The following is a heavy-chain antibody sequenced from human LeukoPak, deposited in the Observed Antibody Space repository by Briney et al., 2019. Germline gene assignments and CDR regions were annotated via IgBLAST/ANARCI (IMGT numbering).Heavy chain of an antibody. CDR2: ISAYNGNT. CDR1: GYTFTSYG. J-gene: IGHJ6*03. D-gene: IGHD3-3*01. V-gene: IGHV1-18*01. CDR3: ARVRYYDFWSGYYFYMDV. Sequence: GASVKVSCKASGYTFTSYGISWVRQAPGQGLEWMGWISAYNGNTNYAQKLQGRVTMTSDTSTSTAYMELRSLRSDDTAVYYCARVRYYDFWSGYYFYMDVWGKGTTVTVSS.